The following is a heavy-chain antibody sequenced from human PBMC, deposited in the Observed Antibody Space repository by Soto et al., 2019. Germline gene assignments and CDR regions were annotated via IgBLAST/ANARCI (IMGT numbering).Heavy chain of an antibody. CDR2: IWYDGSNK. CDR1: GFTFSTYG. J-gene: IGHJ4*02. Sequence: GSLRLSCAASGFTFSTYGMHWVRQAPGKGLEWVAVIWYDGSNKYYRDSVKGRFTISRDNSKNTLYLQMNSLRAEDTAVYYCARSPAGYSYGYGADYWGQGTLVTVSS. V-gene: IGHV3-33*01. CDR3: ARSPAGYSYGYGADY. D-gene: IGHD5-18*01.